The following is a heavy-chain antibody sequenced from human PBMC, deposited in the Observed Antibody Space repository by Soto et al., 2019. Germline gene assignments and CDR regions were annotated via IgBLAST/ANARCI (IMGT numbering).Heavy chain of an antibody. CDR3: ARHVWRYCSGGSCYSARLVGV. V-gene: IGHV4-39*01. CDR1: SCSIRSSSFY. CDR2: IYYSGST. Sequence: SATLSLTCSVPSCSIRSSSFYWGWIRQPPGKGLEWIGSIYYSGSTYYNPSLKSRVTISVDTSKNQFSLKLSSVTAADTAVYYCARHVWRYCSGGSCYSARLVGVWGQGTTVT. D-gene: IGHD2-15*01. J-gene: IGHJ6*02.